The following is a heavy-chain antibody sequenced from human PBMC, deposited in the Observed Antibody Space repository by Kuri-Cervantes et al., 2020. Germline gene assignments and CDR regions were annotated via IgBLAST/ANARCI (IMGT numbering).Heavy chain of an antibody. J-gene: IGHJ6*02. V-gene: IGHV1-24*01. D-gene: IGHD3-10*01. CDR1: GYTFTSYA. CDR3: ATPSMVRGVMEYYYYGMDV. Sequence: ASVKVSCKASGYTFTSYAMHWVRQAPGKGLEWMGGFDPEDGETIYAQKFQGRVTMTEDTSTDTAYMELSSLRSEDTAVYYCATPSMVRGVMEYYYYGMDVWGQGTTVTVSS. CDR2: FDPEDGET.